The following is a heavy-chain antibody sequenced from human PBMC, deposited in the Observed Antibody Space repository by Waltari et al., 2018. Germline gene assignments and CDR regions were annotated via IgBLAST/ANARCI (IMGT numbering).Heavy chain of an antibody. CDR2: ISYEGSKK. J-gene: IGHJ4*02. Sequence: QAQLVESGGGVVQPGRSLRLSCAASGFPFSYYAMHWARQAPGKGLEWVAVISYEGSKKYYADPVTGRFTISRDNSKNTLYLQMNSLNSEDTAVYFCAKQGEYWGQGTLVTVSS. CDR3: AKQGEY. CDR1: GFPFSYYA. V-gene: IGHV3-30-3*02. D-gene: IGHD3-10*01.